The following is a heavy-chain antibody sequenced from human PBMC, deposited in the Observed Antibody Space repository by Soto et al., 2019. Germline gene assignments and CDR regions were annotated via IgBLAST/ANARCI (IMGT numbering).Heavy chain of an antibody. J-gene: IGHJ6*02. CDR3: ARRGGNSHYYYGMDV. Sequence: QVQLVQSGAEVKKPWASVKVSCKASGYTFTSYGISWVRQAPGQGLEWMGWISAYNGNTNYAQKLQGRVTMTTDTSTSTAYLELRSLRSDHTAVYYCARRGGNSHYYYGMDVWGQGTTVTVSS. CDR1: GYTFTSYG. V-gene: IGHV1-18*01. CDR2: ISAYNGNT. D-gene: IGHD2-21*02.